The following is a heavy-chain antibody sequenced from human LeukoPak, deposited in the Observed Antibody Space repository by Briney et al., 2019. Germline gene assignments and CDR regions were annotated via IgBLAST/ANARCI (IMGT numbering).Heavy chain of an antibody. J-gene: IGHJ6*03. V-gene: IGHV5-51*01. CDR3: ARSFSAAPSYYYYYMDV. CDR2: IYPGDSDT. CDR1: GYSFTSYW. Sequence: GESLQISFKGSGYSFTSYWIGWVRPMPGKGLEWMGIIYPGDSDTRYSPSFQGQVTISADKSISTAYLQWSSLKASDTAMYYCARSFSAAPSYYYYYMDVWGKGTTVTVSS. D-gene: IGHD6-13*01.